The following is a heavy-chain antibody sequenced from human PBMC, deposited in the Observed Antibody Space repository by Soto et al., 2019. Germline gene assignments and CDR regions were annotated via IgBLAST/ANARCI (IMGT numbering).Heavy chain of an antibody. CDR1: GLTFSNYE. Sequence: EVQLVESGGGLVLPGGSLRLSCAASGLTFSNYEMNWVRQAPGKGLEWVSYIGRGGTTTYYADSLKGRFTISRDNAKNTLFLQRTPLKPGDTAVNYCATRSGGGGPFDFWGQGTMVTVSS. D-gene: IGHD3-10*01. J-gene: IGHJ3*01. CDR3: ATRSGGGGPFDF. V-gene: IGHV3-48*03. CDR2: IGRGGTTT.